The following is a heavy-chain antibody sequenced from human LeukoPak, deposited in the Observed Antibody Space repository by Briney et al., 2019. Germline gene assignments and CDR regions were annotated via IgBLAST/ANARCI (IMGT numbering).Heavy chain of an antibody. V-gene: IGHV3-30*02. J-gene: IGHJ6*02. CDR1: GFTFSSYA. CDR3: AKDPSSGWYRWSMDV. Sequence: GGSLRLSCAASGFTFSSYAMHWVRQAPGKGLEWVAVIWYDGSNKYYADSVKGRFTISRDNSKNTVFLQMNTLRGEDTAVYYCAKDPSSGWYRWSMDVWGQGTMVTVSS. CDR2: IWYDGSNK. D-gene: IGHD6-19*01.